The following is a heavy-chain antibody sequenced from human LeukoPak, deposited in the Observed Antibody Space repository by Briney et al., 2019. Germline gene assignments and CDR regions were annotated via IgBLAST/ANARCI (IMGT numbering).Heavy chain of an antibody. J-gene: IGHJ1*01. CDR1: GGSFSGYY. Sequence: LSLTCAVYGGSFSGYYWSWIRQAPGKGLEWVAVISYDGSNKYYAASVKGRFAISRDNSKDTLYLEMHSLRSDDTAVYYCARGLIAEEFFRHWGQGTLVTVSS. D-gene: IGHD6-13*01. CDR2: ISYDGSNK. CDR3: ARGLIAEEFFRH. V-gene: IGHV3-30*09.